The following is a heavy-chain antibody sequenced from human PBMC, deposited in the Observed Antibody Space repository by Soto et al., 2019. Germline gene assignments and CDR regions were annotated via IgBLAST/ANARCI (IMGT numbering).Heavy chain of an antibody. Sequence: GGSLRLSCAASGFTFSTYSMNWVRQAPRKGLEWVSSISSSSSYIYYADSVKGRFTISRDNAQNTLYLQMSSLRAEDTAVYYCARGLKGLYGTDVWGQGTTVTVSS. CDR2: ISSSSSYI. J-gene: IGHJ6*02. CDR1: GFTFSTYS. CDR3: ARGLKGLYGTDV. V-gene: IGHV3-21*01.